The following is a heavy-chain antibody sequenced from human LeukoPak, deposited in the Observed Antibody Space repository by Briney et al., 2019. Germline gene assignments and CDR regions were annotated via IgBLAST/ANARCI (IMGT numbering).Heavy chain of an antibody. D-gene: IGHD2-2*01. CDR2: IYYSGST. CDR3: ARDGGGYCNSTSCYSI. CDR1: GGSISSYY. Sequence: PSETLSLTCTVSGGSISSYYWNWIRQPPGKGLEWIGYIYYSGSTNYNPSPKSRVTISVDTSKNQFALKLSSVTAADTAVYYCARDGGGYCNSTSCYSIWGQGILVTVSS. V-gene: IGHV4-59*12. J-gene: IGHJ4*02.